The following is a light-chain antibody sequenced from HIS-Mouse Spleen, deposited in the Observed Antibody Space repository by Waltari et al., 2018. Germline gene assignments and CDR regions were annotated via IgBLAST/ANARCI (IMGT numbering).Light chain of an antibody. J-gene: IGLJ3*02. CDR2: RNN. CDR3: AAWDDSLSGL. Sequence: QSVLTQPPSASGTPGQRVTISCSGSSSNIGSNYVYWYQQLPGTAPQLLIYRNNQRPSGVPDRFSGSKSGTSASRAISGLRSEDEADYYCAAWDDSLSGLFGGGTKLTVL. V-gene: IGLV1-47*01. CDR1: SSNIGSNY.